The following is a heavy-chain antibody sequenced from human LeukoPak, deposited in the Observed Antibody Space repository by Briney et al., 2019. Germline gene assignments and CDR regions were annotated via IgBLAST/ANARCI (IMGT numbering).Heavy chain of an antibody. CDR2: IYYSGST. CDR1: GGSISSHY. J-gene: IGHJ4*02. Sequence: SETLSLTCTVSGGSISSHYWSWIRQPPGKGLEWIGYIYYSGSTNYNPSLKSRVTISVDTSKNQFSLKLSSVTAADTAVYYCARVPRGSGSYFDYWGQETLVTVSS. CDR3: ARVPRGSGSYFDY. D-gene: IGHD3-10*01. V-gene: IGHV4-59*11.